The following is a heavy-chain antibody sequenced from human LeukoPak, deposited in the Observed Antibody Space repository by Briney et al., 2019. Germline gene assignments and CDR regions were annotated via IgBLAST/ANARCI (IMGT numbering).Heavy chain of an antibody. Sequence: SETLSLTCAVYGGSFSGYYWSWIRQPPGKGLEWIGEINHSGSTNYNPSLKSRVTISVDTSKNQFSLKLSSVTAADTAVYYCARDGYNRVYYGMDVWGQGTTVTVPS. CDR2: INHSGST. CDR3: ARDGYNRVYYGMDV. D-gene: IGHD5-12*01. J-gene: IGHJ6*02. CDR1: GGSFSGYY. V-gene: IGHV4-34*01.